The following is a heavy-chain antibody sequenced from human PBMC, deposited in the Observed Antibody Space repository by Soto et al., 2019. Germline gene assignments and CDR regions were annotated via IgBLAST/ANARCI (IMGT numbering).Heavy chain of an antibody. J-gene: IGHJ5*02. V-gene: IGHV1-3*01. CDR1: GYTFTSYA. CDR2: INVGNGNT. CDR3: ARGGGWYVWFDP. D-gene: IGHD6-19*01. Sequence: GASVKVSCKASGYTFTSYAMHWVCQAPGQRLEWMGWINVGNGNTKYSQKFQGRVTITRDTSASTAYMELSSLRSEDTAVYYCARGGGWYVWFDPWGQGTLVTVSS.